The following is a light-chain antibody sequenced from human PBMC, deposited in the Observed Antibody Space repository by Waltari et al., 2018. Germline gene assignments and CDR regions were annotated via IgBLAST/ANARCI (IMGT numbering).Light chain of an antibody. V-gene: IGLV2-14*03. Sequence: QSALTQFASVSGSPGQSITISCTGTSSDVGGYKYVSWYQQHPGKAPKLMIYDVSNLPSGVSNRFSGSKSGNTASLTISGLQAEDEADYYCSSYTSSSTYVFGTGTKVTVL. CDR3: SSYTSSSTYV. CDR1: SSDVGGYKY. CDR2: DVS. J-gene: IGLJ1*01.